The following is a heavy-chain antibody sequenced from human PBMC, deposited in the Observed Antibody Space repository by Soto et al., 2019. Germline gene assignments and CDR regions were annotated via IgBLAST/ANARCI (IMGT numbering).Heavy chain of an antibody. CDR2: IYPGDSDT. J-gene: IGHJ6*02. CDR3: ARHGSSWYDYYGMDV. V-gene: IGHV5-51*01. Sequence: EVQLVQSGAEVKKPGESLQISCKGSGYSFTSYWIGWVRQMPGKGLEWMGIIYPGDSDTRYSPSFQGQVTISADKSISTAYLQWSSLKASDTAMYYCARHGSSWYDYYGMDVWGQGTTVTVSS. D-gene: IGHD6-13*01. CDR1: GYSFTSYW.